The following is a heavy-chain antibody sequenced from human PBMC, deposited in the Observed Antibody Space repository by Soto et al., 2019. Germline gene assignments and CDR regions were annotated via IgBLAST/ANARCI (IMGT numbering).Heavy chain of an antibody. CDR2: IYYTGDT. CDR1: GASISTSTYY. Sequence: SETLSLPCSVSGASISTSTYYWAWVRQPPGKGLEWIGCIYYTGDTFYNPSLKSRVTISVDTSIHQFSLTLTSVTAADTAMYYCSRHGAAVLYYYGMDVWGQGTAVTVPS. V-gene: IGHV4-39*01. CDR3: SRHGAAVLYYYGMDV. J-gene: IGHJ6*02.